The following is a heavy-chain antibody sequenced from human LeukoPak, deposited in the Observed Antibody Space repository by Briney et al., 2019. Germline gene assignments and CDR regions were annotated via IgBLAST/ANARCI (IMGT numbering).Heavy chain of an antibody. CDR1: GFSLSSYW. J-gene: IGHJ6*03. V-gene: IGHV3-7*01. Sequence: GGSLRLSCAASGFSLSSYWMSWVRQAPGKGLEWVANIKQDGSEKYYVDSVKGRFTISRDNAKNSLYLQMNSLRAEDTAVYYCARDSEILDYYDSSGYYYGPYYYYYMDVWGKGTTVTISS. CDR3: ARDSEILDYYDSSGYYYGPYYYYYMDV. CDR2: IKQDGSEK. D-gene: IGHD3-22*01.